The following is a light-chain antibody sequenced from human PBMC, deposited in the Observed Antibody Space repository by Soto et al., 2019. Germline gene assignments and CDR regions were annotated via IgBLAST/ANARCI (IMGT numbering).Light chain of an antibody. CDR3: QLVNSFAT. CDR2: AAS. Sequence: DIQMTQSPSSVSASVGDRVTITCRASQGVSSWLAWYQQKPGKAPKLMIYAASTLQGGVASRFSGSGYGTDFTLTISSLQPEDVATHYCQLVNSFATFGQGTRLEIK. J-gene: IGKJ5*01. V-gene: IGKV1-12*01. CDR1: QGVSSW.